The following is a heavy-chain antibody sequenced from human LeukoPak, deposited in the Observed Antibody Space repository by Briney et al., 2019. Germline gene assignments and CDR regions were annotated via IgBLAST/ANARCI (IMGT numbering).Heavy chain of an antibody. CDR2: ISYDGSNK. J-gene: IGHJ6*02. V-gene: IGHV3-30-3*01. Sequence: PGGSLRLSCAASGFTFSSYAMHWVRQAPGKGLEWVAVISYDGSNKYYADSVKGRFTISRDNSKSTLYLQMNSLRAEDTAVYYCARTYYDFWSGIRQSYYYYGMDVWGQGTTVTVSS. D-gene: IGHD3-3*01. CDR1: GFTFSSYA. CDR3: ARTYYDFWSGIRQSYYYYGMDV.